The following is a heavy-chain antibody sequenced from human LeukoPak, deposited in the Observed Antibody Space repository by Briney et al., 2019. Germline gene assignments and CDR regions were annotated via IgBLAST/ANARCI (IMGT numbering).Heavy chain of an antibody. V-gene: IGHV3-30*03. CDR3: ARDIELGSGWFDP. J-gene: IGHJ5*02. Sequence: PGRSLRLSCAASGFTFSSYGMHWVRQAPGKGLEWVAVISYDGSNKYYADSVKGRFTISRDNSKNTLYLQMNSLRAEDTAVYYCARDIELGSGWFDPWGQGTLVIVSS. D-gene: IGHD3-16*01. CDR1: GFTFSSYG. CDR2: ISYDGSNK.